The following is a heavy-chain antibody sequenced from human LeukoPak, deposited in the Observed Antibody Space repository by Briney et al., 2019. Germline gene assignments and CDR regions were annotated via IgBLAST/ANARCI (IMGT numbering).Heavy chain of an antibody. Sequence: ASVTVSCKASGYTFIDYYMHWVRPAAGQGLKWMGWINPNSSGTNYAQNFQGRVTMTRDTSISTAYMERSRPRSDDTAVYYCAREYGSITMVIWGQGTMVTVSS. V-gene: IGHV1-2*02. D-gene: IGHD3-10*01. CDR3: AREYGSITMVI. CDR1: GYTFIDYY. J-gene: IGHJ3*02. CDR2: INPNSSGT.